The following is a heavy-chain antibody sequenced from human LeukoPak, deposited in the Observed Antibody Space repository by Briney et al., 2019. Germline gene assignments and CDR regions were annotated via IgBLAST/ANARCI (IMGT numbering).Heavy chain of an antibody. Sequence: SETLPPTCAVHGGSCDDYYCSWIRQPPGKGLEWIGEIHPHGIFYYNSSLTSRVTISIDTSKSQFSLRLTSVTAADTALYYCARGRDRSKAGDLWGQGSLVIVSS. J-gene: IGHJ5*02. CDR1: GGSCDDYY. V-gene: IGHV4-34*01. CDR3: ARGRDRSKAGDL. CDR2: IHPHGIF. D-gene: IGHD5-24*01.